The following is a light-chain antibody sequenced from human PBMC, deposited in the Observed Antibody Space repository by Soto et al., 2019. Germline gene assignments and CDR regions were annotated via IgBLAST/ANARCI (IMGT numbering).Light chain of an antibody. J-gene: IGKJ1*01. CDR1: QSASRN. CDR3: QQYFSAPWT. V-gene: IGKV3-15*01. CDR2: AAS. Sequence: EIVLTQSPATLSVSPGERVTLTCRANQSASRNLAWYQVKPGQAPRLLVYAASRRASGVPARFSGSGSGTDFTLTISSLEPEDVATYYCQQYFSAPWTFGQGTKVDI.